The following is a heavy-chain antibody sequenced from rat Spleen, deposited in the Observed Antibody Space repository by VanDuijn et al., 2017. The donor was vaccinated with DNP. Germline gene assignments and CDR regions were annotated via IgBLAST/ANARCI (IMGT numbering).Heavy chain of an antibody. CDR1: GFTFSDCN. CDR3: TTGAGSP. V-gene: IGHV5S10*01. D-gene: IGHD1-4*01. Sequence: EVQLVESGGGLVQPGSSLKLSCATSGFTFSDCNMAWVRQAPKKGLEWVATILYDGGRTYYRDSLKGRITISRDNAKSTLYLQMDSLRSEDTATYYCTTGAGSPWGQGTSVTVSS. J-gene: IGHJ4*01. CDR2: ILYDGGRT.